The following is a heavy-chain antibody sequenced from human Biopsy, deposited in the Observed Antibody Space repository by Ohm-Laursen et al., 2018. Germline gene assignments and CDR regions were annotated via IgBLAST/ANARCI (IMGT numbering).Heavy chain of an antibody. J-gene: IGHJ2*01. CDR2: VYYTGST. CDR1: GDSISSFY. Sequence: GTLSLTWTVSGDSISSFYWSWIRQPPGKGLQWIGYVYYTGSTDYNPSLQSRVTISVDTSKNHFSLRLRSVTPADTAIYYCARDRGYYSDRTVPGYFDLWGRGTLVTVSS. CDR3: ARDRGYYSDRTVPGYFDL. D-gene: IGHD3-22*01. V-gene: IGHV4-59*01.